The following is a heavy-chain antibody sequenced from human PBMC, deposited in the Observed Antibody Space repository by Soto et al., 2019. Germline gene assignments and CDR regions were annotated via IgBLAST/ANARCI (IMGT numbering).Heavy chain of an antibody. D-gene: IGHD3-22*01. V-gene: IGHV3-53*01. Sequence: XVSLRLSCAASGFIVSSNYMSWVRQAPGKGLEWVSVIYSGGGTYYADSVKGRFTISRDDSKNTVYLQMNSLRAEDTAVYYCARDPTRSSGSRVGDYWGQGTLVTVSS. CDR2: IYSGGGT. CDR3: ARDPTRSSGSRVGDY. J-gene: IGHJ4*02. CDR1: GFIVSSNY.